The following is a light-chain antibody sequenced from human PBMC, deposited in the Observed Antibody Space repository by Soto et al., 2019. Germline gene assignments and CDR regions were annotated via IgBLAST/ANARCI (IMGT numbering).Light chain of an antibody. CDR3: QQSLSVPST. J-gene: IGKJ2*01. Sequence: DIQMTQSPSSLSASVGDRVTITCRASENISYFLNWYQQKQGKTPKVLISAASRLQSGVPSRFSGTGSGTEFTLTIDNLQPEDYATYFCQQSLSVPSTFGQGTKVDIK. V-gene: IGKV1-39*01. CDR2: AAS. CDR1: ENISYF.